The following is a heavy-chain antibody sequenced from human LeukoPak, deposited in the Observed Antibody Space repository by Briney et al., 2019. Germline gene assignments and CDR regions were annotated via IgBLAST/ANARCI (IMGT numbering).Heavy chain of an antibody. J-gene: IGHJ4*02. Sequence: GGSLRLSCAASGFNFNGHGMIWVRQAPGKGLEWISYISPGSTTINSADSVKDRFTTSRDKAKSSLFLRMNSLRAEDTAVYYCARVRGPTVTTMYFDYWGQGTLVTVPS. D-gene: IGHD4-17*01. CDR1: GFNFNGHG. CDR3: ARVRGPTVTTMYFDY. CDR2: ISPGSTTI. V-gene: IGHV3-48*01.